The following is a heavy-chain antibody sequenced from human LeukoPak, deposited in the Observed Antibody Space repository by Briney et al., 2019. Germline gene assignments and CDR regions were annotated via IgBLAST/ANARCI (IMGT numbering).Heavy chain of an antibody. CDR2: ISGSGGDT. J-gene: IGHJ3*02. Sequence: GGSLRLSCAASGFTFTDSYMTWVRQAPGKGLEWLSYISGSGGDTNYADSVRGRFTISRDNAKNSLYLQMNSLRSEDTAVYYCARVKFGATMGAFDIWGQGTMVTVSS. D-gene: IGHD3-10*01. CDR1: GFTFTDSY. V-gene: IGHV3-11*05. CDR3: ARVKFGATMGAFDI.